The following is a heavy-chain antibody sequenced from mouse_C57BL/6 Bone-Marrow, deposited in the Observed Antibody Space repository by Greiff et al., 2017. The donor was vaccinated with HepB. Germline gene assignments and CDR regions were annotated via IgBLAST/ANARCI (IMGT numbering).Heavy chain of an antibody. Sequence: QVQLQQPGAELVKPGASVKLSCKASGYTFTSYWMHWVKQRPGQGLEWIGMIHPNSGSTNYNEKFKGKATLTADKSSSTAYMQFSSLTSEDSAIYYCAIYYDYDGWYFDVWGTGTTVTVSS. D-gene: IGHD2-4*01. J-gene: IGHJ1*03. CDR1: GYTFTSYW. CDR3: AIYYDYDGWYFDV. V-gene: IGHV1-64*01. CDR2: IHPNSGST.